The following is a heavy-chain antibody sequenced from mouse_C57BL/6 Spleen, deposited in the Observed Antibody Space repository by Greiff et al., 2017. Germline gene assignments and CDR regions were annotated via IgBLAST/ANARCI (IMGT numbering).Heavy chain of an antibody. CDR1: GYTFTDYY. V-gene: IGHV1-76*01. CDR3: AREEGGTTWFAY. J-gene: IGHJ3*01. Sequence: QVQLQQSGAELVRPGASVKLSCKASGYTFTDYYINWVKQRPGQGLEWIARIYPGSGNTYYNERFKGKATLTAEKSSSTAYMQLSSLTSEESAVYFCAREEGGTTWFAYWGQGTLVTVSA. CDR2: IYPGSGNT. D-gene: IGHD2-14*01.